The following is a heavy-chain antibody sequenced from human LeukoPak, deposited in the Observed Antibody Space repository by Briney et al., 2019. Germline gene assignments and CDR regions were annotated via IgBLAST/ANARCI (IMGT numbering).Heavy chain of an antibody. J-gene: IGHJ5*02. Sequence: PSQTLSLTCTVSGGSISSGGYYWSWIRQHPGKGLEWIGYIYYSGSTYFNPSLKSRVTISVDTSKNQFSLKLSSVTAADTAVYYCARLGASSGFYYWFDPWGQGTLVTVSS. V-gene: IGHV4-31*03. D-gene: IGHD3-22*01. CDR1: GGSISSGGYY. CDR3: ARLGASSGFYYWFDP. CDR2: IYYSGST.